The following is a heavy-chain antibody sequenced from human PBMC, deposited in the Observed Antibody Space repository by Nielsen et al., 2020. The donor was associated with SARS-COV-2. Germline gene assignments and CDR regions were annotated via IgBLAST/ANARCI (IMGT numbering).Heavy chain of an antibody. CDR3: ARGYSSSWFPEYGMDV. Sequence: GESLKISCAASGFTFSDYYMSWIRQAPGKGLEWVSYISSSSSYTNYADSVKGRFTISRDNAKNSLYLQMNSLRAEDTAVYYCARGYSSSWFPEYGMDVWGQGTTVTVSS. CDR2: ISSSSSYT. CDR1: GFTFSDYY. J-gene: IGHJ6*02. V-gene: IGHV3-11*06. D-gene: IGHD6-13*01.